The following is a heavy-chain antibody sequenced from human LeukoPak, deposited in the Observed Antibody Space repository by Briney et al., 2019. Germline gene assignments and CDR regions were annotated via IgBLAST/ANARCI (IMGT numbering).Heavy chain of an antibody. Sequence: ASVKVPCKASGYTFTGYYMHWVRQAPGQGLEWMGWINPNSGGTNYAQKFQGRVTMTRDTSISTAYMELSRLRSDDTAVYYCARLMGVGSYSTRFDYWGQGTLVTVSS. V-gene: IGHV1-2*02. CDR1: GYTFTGYY. J-gene: IGHJ4*02. CDR3: ARLMGVGSYSTRFDY. D-gene: IGHD1-26*01. CDR2: INPNSGGT.